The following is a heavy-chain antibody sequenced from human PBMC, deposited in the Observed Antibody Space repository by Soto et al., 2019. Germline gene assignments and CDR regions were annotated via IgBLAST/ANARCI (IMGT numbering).Heavy chain of an antibody. V-gene: IGHV3-11*06. CDR1: GFTVSDSY. D-gene: IGHD6-13*01. Sequence: PGGSLRLSSAASGFTVSDSYMSWIRQAPGKGLEWVSYISSSSSYTNYADSVKGRFTISRDNAKNSLYLQMNSLRAEDTAVYYCASIAANSLLDYWGQGTLVTVSS. J-gene: IGHJ4*02. CDR2: ISSSSSYT. CDR3: ASIAANSLLDY.